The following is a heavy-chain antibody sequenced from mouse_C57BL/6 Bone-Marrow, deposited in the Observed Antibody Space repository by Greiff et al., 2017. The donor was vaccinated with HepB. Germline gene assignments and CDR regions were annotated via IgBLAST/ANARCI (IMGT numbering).Heavy chain of an antibody. Sequence: EVQLQESGPGMVKPSQSLSLTCTVTGYSITSGYDWHWIRHFPGNKLEWMGYISYSGSTNYNPSLKSRISITHDTSKNHVFLKLNSVTTEDTATYYCARGGMVTKGYVDYWGQGTTLTVSS. J-gene: IGHJ2*01. V-gene: IGHV3-1*01. D-gene: IGHD2-2*01. CDR3: ARGGMVTKGYVDY. CDR2: ISYSGST. CDR1: GYSITSGYD.